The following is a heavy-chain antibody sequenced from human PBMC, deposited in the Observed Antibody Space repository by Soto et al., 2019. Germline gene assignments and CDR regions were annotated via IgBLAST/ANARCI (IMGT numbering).Heavy chain of an antibody. CDR2: IYYSGST. Sequence: QVQLQEPGPGLVKPSQTLSLTCTVPGGPIISGGYDWSWIRQHPGNGLEWIGDIYYSGSTYYNPSLKSRVTASVDTPKTPSSLTPSSVTAAHTAVYYCARDPPPRGPGGLVTVSS. V-gene: IGHV4-31*03. CDR1: GGPIISGGYD. J-gene: IGHJ1*01. CDR3: ARDPPP.